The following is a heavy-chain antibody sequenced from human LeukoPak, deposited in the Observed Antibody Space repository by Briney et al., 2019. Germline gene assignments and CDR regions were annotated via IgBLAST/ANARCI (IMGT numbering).Heavy chain of an antibody. CDR2: INPSGGST. D-gene: IGHD4-17*01. J-gene: IGHJ6*04. V-gene: IGHV1-46*01. CDR3: ARSTVTTWV. Sequence: ASVKVSCKASGYTLTAYYIYWVRQAPGQGLEWMGIINPSGGSTSYAQKFQGRVTMTRDTSTSTVYMELSSLRSEDTAVYYCARSTVTTWVWGKGTTVTVSS. CDR1: GYTLTAYY.